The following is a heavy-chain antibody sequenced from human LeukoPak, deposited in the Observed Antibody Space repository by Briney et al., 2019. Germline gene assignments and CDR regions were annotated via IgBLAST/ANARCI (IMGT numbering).Heavy chain of an antibody. CDR3: STEQFHSSGWYSDY. D-gene: IGHD6-19*01. J-gene: IGHJ4*02. V-gene: IGHV3-21*06. CDR2: ISSGSSYI. CDR1: GFPFSMYS. Sequence: GGSLRLSCAASGFPFSMYSMNWVRQAPGKGLEWVSSISSGSSYINYGDSVKGRFTTSRDNAKNLLFLQLNSLRAEDTAVYYCSTEQFHSSGWYSDYWGQETLVTVAS.